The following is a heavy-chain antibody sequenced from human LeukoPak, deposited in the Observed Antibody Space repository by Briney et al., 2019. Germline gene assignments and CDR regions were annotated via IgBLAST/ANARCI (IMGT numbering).Heavy chain of an antibody. V-gene: IGHV3-74*01. J-gene: IGHJ6*02. CDR3: ARARGSGYCSGGSCYLVDYYYGMDV. D-gene: IGHD2-15*01. Sequence: PGGSLRLSCAASGFTFSTYWMHWVRQAPGKGLVWVSRINSDGRSASYADSVKGRFTISRDNAKNTLYLQMNSLRAEDTAVYYCARARGSGYCSGGSCYLVDYYYGMDVWGQGTTVTVSS. CDR1: GFTFSTYW. CDR2: INSDGRSA.